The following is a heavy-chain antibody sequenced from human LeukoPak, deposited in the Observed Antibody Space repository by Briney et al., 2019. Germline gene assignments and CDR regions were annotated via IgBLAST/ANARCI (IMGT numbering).Heavy chain of an antibody. CDR2: ISAYNGNT. D-gene: IGHD6-6*01. CDR1: GYTFTSYG. CDR3: ARDSAYSSSPNAFDI. Sequence: ASVKVSCKASGYTFTSYGISWVRQAPGQGLEWMGWISAYNGNTSYAQKLQGRVTMTTDTSTSTAYMELRSLRSDDTAVYYCARDSAYSSSPNAFDIWGQGTMVTVSS. V-gene: IGHV1-18*01. J-gene: IGHJ3*02.